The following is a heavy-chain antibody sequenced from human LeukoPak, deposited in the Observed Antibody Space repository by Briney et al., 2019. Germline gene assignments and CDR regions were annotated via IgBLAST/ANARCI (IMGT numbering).Heavy chain of an antibody. V-gene: IGHV3-48*03. Sequence: GGSLRLSCGASGFTSNDYGMNWVRQAPGKGLEWLSYSNSGDRGISYADSVKGRFTVSRDIAKNSLYLHMNSLRADDTAVYYCARDNAIMDCWGQGTLVTVSS. CDR2: SNSGDRGI. CDR3: ARDNAIMDC. J-gene: IGHJ4*02. CDR1: GFTSNDYG. D-gene: IGHD2-2*02.